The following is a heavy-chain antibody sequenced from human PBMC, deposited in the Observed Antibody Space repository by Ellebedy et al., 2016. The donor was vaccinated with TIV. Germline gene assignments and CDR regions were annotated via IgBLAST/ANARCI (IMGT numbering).Heavy chain of an antibody. CDR3: ASTHLYDNSGYWGLDN. D-gene: IGHD3-22*01. Sequence: MPSETLSLTCTVSGDSFSSYYWGWIRQPAGKGLEWIGRIYTSGSTKYNPSPMSRVTISVDTSKNQFSLKLRSVTAADTAVYYCASTHLYDNSGYWGLDNWGQGTLVTVSS. CDR2: IYTSGST. V-gene: IGHV4-4*07. CDR1: GDSFSSYY. J-gene: IGHJ4*02.